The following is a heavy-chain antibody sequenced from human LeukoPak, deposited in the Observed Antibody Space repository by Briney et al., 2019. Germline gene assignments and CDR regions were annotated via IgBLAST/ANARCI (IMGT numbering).Heavy chain of an antibody. D-gene: IGHD3-3*01. CDR2: INPNSGGT. CDR1: GHTFTSYA. J-gene: IGHJ4*02. V-gene: IGHV1-2*02. CDR3: ARDMYYDFWSGYSDY. Sequence: ASVKVSCKASGHTFTSYAMNRVRQAPGQGLEWMGWINPNSGGTNYAQKFQGRVTMTRDTSISTAYMELSRLRSDDTAVYYCARDMYYDFWSGYSDYWGQGTLVTVSS.